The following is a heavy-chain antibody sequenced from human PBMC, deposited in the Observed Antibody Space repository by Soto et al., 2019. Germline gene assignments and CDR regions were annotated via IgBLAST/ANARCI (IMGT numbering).Heavy chain of an antibody. CDR3: AHDSHGGNTYFDL. D-gene: IGHD1-26*01. CDR2: IYFSGGT. J-gene: IGHJ4*02. V-gene: IGHV4-30-4*01. CDR1: GGSISSGNFY. Sequence: VQLQESGPGLVRPSETLSLTCTVSGGSISSGNFYWSWIRQPPGKGLEWVGYIYFSGGTSFRPSLKSRLTISLNTSNNQFSLKLTSVTAADTSVYYCAHDSHGGNTYFDLWGQGALVTVSS.